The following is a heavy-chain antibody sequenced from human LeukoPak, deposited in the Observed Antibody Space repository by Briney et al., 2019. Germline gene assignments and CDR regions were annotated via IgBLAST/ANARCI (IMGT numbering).Heavy chain of an antibody. Sequence: GGSLRLSCAASGFTFSSYGMSWVRQAPGKGLEWVSVITASGGSTYYAVSVKGRFTISRDNPKNTLHLQMNSLRAEDTATYYCAKASGITVAGDSYYYMDAWGKGTMVTISS. CDR3: AKASGITVAGDSYYYMDA. CDR2: ITASGGST. CDR1: GFTFSSYG. J-gene: IGHJ6*03. V-gene: IGHV3-23*01. D-gene: IGHD6-19*01.